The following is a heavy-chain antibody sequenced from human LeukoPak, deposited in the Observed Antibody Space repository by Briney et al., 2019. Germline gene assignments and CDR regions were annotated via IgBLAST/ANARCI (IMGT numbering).Heavy chain of an antibody. Sequence: ASVKVSCKTSGYSFTDYYMHWVRQAPGQGLEWMGWINPNSGGTSSAQKFQGRVTMTRDTSITTVYMEVSWLTSDDTAIHYCARADRLHGGPYLIGPWGQGTLVTVSS. V-gene: IGHV1-2*02. CDR3: ARADRLHGGPYLIGP. CDR1: GYSFTDYY. CDR2: INPNSGGT. D-gene: IGHD2-21*01. J-gene: IGHJ5*02.